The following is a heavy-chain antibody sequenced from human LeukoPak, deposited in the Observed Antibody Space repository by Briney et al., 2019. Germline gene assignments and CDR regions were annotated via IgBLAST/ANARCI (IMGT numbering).Heavy chain of an antibody. Sequence: PSETLSLTCTVSGGSISSSSYYWGWIRQPPGKGLEWIGSIYYSGSTYYNPSLKSRVTISVDTSKNQFSLKLSSVTAADTALYYCAKAREDTYYYDSSGYYFATPLDYWGQGTLVTVSS. CDR1: GGSISSSSYY. J-gene: IGHJ4*02. V-gene: IGHV4-39*07. CDR2: IYYSGST. D-gene: IGHD3-22*01. CDR3: AKAREDTYYYDSSGYYFATPLDY.